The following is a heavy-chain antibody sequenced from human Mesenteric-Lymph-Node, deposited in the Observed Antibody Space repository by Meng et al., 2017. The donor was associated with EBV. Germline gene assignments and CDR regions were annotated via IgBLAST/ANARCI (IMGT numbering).Heavy chain of an antibody. J-gene: IGHJ4*02. D-gene: IGHD3-10*01. Sequence: QLQLQESGSGLVKPSETLSLTCTAPGASLTRSSYYWGWIRQPPGKGLEWIGTKYYTGSTFFNPSLQSRVAISVDTSKNQFSLKLNSVTAADTAIYYCARHGRFGELVDYWGQGILVTVSS. CDR2: KYYTGST. CDR1: GASLTRSSYY. CDR3: ARHGRFGELVDY. V-gene: IGHV4-39*07.